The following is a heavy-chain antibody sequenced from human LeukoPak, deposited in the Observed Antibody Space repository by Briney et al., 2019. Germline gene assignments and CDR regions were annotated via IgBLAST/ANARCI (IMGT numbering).Heavy chain of an antibody. J-gene: IGHJ4*02. V-gene: IGHV3-48*02. CDR3: ARDNTWFGELLH. Sequence: GGSLRLSCAASGFTFSRYSLSGVGQAPGRGGEGGSYIISSTSTIYYAASVKGRFTLSRHNAKNSLYLQMNSLRDEDTPVYYCARDNTWFGELLHWGQGTLVTVSS. CDR1: GFTFSRYS. CDR2: IISSTSTI. D-gene: IGHD3-10*01.